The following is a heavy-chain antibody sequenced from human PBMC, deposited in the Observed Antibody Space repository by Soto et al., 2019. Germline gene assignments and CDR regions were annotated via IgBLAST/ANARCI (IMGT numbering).Heavy chain of an antibody. D-gene: IGHD1-26*01. CDR1: GGSISSYY. Sequence: PSETLSLTCTISGGSISSYYWTWIRQAPGKGLEWIGYIYYSGSTDYNPSLKSRVTISIDTSKNQFSLKLSSVTAADTAVYYCARTYSGSYRPYYFGHWGQGTLVTVS. CDR3: ARTYSGSYRPYYFGH. J-gene: IGHJ4*02. CDR2: IYYSGST. V-gene: IGHV4-59*01.